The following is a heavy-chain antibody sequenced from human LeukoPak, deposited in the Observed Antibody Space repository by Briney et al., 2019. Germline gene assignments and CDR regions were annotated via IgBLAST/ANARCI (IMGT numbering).Heavy chain of an antibody. CDR3: ARESRVANYDFWSGYPNWFDP. CDR2: ISTSSIYI. J-gene: IGHJ5*02. V-gene: IGHV3-21*01. Sequence: GGSLRLFCAASGFTFSSYTMNWVRKAPGKGLEGVSSISTSSIYIYYADSVKGRFTISRDNAKNSLYLQMNSLRAEDTAVYYCARESRVANYDFWSGYPNWFDPWGQGTLVTVSS. D-gene: IGHD3-3*01. CDR1: GFTFSSYT.